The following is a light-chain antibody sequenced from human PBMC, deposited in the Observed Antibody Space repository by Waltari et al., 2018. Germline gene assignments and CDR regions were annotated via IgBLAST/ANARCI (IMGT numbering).Light chain of an antibody. Sequence: EIVLTQSPGTLSLSPGERATLSCRASQSVGRYLAWSQQKPGQAPRLLIYDASTRATGIPDSFSGSGSGTDFSLTISRLEPEDFAVYYCQKYVNLPATFGQGTKVEIK. V-gene: IGKV3-20*01. CDR3: QKYVNLPAT. CDR1: QSVGRY. CDR2: DAS. J-gene: IGKJ1*01.